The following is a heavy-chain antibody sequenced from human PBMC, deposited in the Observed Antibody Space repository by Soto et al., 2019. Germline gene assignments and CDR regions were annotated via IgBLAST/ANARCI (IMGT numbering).Heavy chain of an antibody. V-gene: IGHV3-48*02. J-gene: IGHJ4*02. CDR2: ISGGGRPI. Sequence: EVQLVESGGGSVQPGGSLRLSCAASGFTFSTFSMNWVRQAPGRGLEWISYISGGGRPIYYADSVKGRFTISRDNAKNSLHRQMDTLADEDAAGYYCARDLGWAFDSWGQGTLVTVSS. D-gene: IGHD6-19*01. CDR1: GFTFSTFS. CDR3: ARDLGWAFDS.